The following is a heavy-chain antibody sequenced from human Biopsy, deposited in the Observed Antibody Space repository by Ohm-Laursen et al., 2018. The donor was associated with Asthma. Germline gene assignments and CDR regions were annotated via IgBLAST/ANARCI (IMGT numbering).Heavy chain of an antibody. Sequence: SVKVSCKASGYTFIGCHIHWMRQAPGQGLEWMGRINPNSGGTNYGQKFQGRVTMTRDTSISTAYMEVSRLRSDETAVYYWARGQKSAGDRWFDPWGQETLVTVSS. CDR1: GYTFIGCH. D-gene: IGHD6-13*01. V-gene: IGHV1-2*06. CDR2: INPNSGGT. J-gene: IGHJ5*02. CDR3: ARGQKSAGDRWFDP.